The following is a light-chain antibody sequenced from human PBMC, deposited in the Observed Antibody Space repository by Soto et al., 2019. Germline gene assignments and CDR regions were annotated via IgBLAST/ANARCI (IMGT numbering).Light chain of an antibody. CDR1: SSNIGAGFD. Sequence: QLVLTQPPSVSGAPGQRVTISCTGSSSNIGAGFDVYWHQQLPGTAPKLLINGNNNRPSGVPDRFSGSKSGTSASLAISGLQAEDEADYYCQSYDSSLRGSVFGGGTQLTVL. V-gene: IGLV1-40*01. CDR3: QSYDSSLRGSV. J-gene: IGLJ2*01. CDR2: GNN.